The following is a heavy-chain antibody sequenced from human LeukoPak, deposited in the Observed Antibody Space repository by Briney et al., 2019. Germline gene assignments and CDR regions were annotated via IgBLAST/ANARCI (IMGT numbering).Heavy chain of an antibody. D-gene: IGHD6-6*01. CDR3: ARRGGSSSRRSPIDY. J-gene: IGHJ4*02. V-gene: IGHV3-7*01. CDR1: GFSSSEYA. CDR2: VKQDGSQR. Sequence: GGSLRLSCAASGFSSSEYAMNWVRQAPGKGPEWVANVKQDGSQRYYVDSVRGRFTISRDNAKNSLFLQMNGLRAEDTAVYYCARRGGSSSRRSPIDYWGQGTLVTVSS.